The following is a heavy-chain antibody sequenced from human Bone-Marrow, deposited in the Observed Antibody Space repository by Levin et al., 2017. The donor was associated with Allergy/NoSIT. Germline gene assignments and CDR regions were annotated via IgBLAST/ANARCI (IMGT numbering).Heavy chain of an antibody. CDR1: GDSINNYY. Sequence: SQTLSLTCTVSGDSINNYYWSWVRQPPGKGLEWIGYIYYSGTTNYNPSLKSRVTISLDTSNNQFSLRLASVTAADTALYYCAREVTSPWYLDVWGRGILVTVSS. CDR2: IYYSGTT. V-gene: IGHV4-59*12. CDR3: AREVTSPWYLDV. J-gene: IGHJ2*01. D-gene: IGHD2-21*02.